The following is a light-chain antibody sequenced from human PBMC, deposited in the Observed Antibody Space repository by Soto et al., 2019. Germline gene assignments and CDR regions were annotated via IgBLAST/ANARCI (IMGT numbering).Light chain of an antibody. J-gene: IGLJ2*01. CDR3: SSYTSSTTPAV. Sequence: QSVLTQPASVSGSPGQSITISCTGTSSDVGYYNYVSWYQQHPGKAPKLMIYEVSNRPSGVSNRFSGSKSGNTASLTISGLQAKDEADYYCSSYTSSTTPAVFGGGTKLTVL. CDR2: EVS. V-gene: IGLV2-14*01. CDR1: SSDVGYYNY.